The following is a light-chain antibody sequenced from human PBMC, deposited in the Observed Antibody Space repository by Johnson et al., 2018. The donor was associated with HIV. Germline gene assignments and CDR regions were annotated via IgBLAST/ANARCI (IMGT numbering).Light chain of an antibody. CDR1: SSNIGNNY. CDR2: ENT. CDR3: GTWDTSRSPGGL. Sequence: QLVLTQPPSVSAAPGQKVTISCSGSSSNIGNNYVSWYQQLPGKAPKLLIYENTKRPSGIPDRFSGSKSGTSATLAITGLHTGDEADYYCGTWDTSRSPGGLVGSGTRVTVL. V-gene: IGLV1-51*02. J-gene: IGLJ1*01.